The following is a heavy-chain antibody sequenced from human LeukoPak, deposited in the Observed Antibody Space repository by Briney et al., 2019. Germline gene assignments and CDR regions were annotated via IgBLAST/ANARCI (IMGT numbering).Heavy chain of an antibody. D-gene: IGHD6-13*01. CDR2: TYYRSKWFN. V-gene: IGHV6-1*01. CDR3: ATSGYSSTWAHDY. J-gene: IGHJ4*02. CDR1: GDSFSRNSAA. Sequence: SQTLSLTCAISGDSFSRNSAAWNWIRQSPSRGLEWLGRTYYRSKWFNYYADSVKSRISVNPDTSKNQFSLQLTSVTPADTAVYYCATSGYSSTWAHDYWGQGTLVTVSS.